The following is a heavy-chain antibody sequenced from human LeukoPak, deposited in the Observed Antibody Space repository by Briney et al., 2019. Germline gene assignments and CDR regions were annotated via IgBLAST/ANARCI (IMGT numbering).Heavy chain of an antibody. Sequence: SETLSLTCTVSGYSISSGYYWGWIRQPPGKGLEWIGSIYHSGSTYYNPSLKSRVTISVDTSKNQFSLKLSSVTAADTAVYYCARAIPGVAVAGTVDYWGQGTLVTVSS. CDR2: IYHSGST. CDR3: ARAIPGVAVAGTVDY. CDR1: GYSISSGYY. D-gene: IGHD6-19*01. V-gene: IGHV4-38-2*02. J-gene: IGHJ4*02.